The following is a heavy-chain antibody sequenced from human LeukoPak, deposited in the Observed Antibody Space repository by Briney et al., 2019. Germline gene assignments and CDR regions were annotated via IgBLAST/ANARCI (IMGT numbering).Heavy chain of an antibody. D-gene: IGHD3-16*01. J-gene: IGHJ6*02. Sequence: SETLSLTCTVSGGSISSYYWSWIRQHPGKGLEWIGYTYYSGSTYYNPSLKSRVTISVDTSKNQLSLNLSSVTAADTAVYYCARDLSDDGSPYTHYGMAVWGQGTTVTVSS. CDR2: TYYSGST. CDR3: ARDLSDDGSPYTHYGMAV. CDR1: GGSISSYY. V-gene: IGHV4-59*06.